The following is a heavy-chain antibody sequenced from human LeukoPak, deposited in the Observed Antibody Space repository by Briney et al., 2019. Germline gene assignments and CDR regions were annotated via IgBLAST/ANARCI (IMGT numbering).Heavy chain of an antibody. J-gene: IGHJ5*02. CDR1: GGSISSYC. D-gene: IGHD6-19*01. V-gene: IGHV4-59*01. CDR3: ARHLRRVAVAGRGSNWFDP. Sequence: SETLSLTCTVSGGSISSYCWSWIRQPPGKGLEWIGYIYYSGSTNYNPSLKSRVTISVDTSKNQFSLKLSSVTAADTAVYYCARHLRRVAVAGRGSNWFDPWGQGTLVTVSS. CDR2: IYYSGST.